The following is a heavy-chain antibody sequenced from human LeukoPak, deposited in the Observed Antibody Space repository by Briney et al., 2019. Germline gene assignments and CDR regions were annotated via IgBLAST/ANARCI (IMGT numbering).Heavy chain of an antibody. Sequence: GGSLRLSCTVSGFTVSSNSMSWVRQAPGKGLEWVSFIYSGTIHYSDSVKGRFTISRDNSKNTLYLQMNSLRAEDTAVYYCARANMVRGVGSFFDRNWFDPWGQGTLVTVSS. D-gene: IGHD3-10*01. CDR3: ARANMVRGVGSFFDRNWFDP. CDR2: IYSGTI. V-gene: IGHV3-53*01. J-gene: IGHJ5*02. CDR1: GFTVSSNS.